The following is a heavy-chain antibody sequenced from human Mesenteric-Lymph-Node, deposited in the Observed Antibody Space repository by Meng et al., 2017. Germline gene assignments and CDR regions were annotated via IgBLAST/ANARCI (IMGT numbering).Heavy chain of an antibody. CDR2: IDQRENT. Sequence: HQFVACGMMPSVTHARCFRVKCAPFRKSSWQLISQPHVNGLTWIGEIDQRENTKYNPSLKSRVTISLDTSKKQFSLKVSSVTAADSAVYYCARRGPSGNFSPWSQGALVTVSS. V-gene: IGHV4-34*01. CDR3: ARRGPSGNFSP. D-gene: IGHD3-10*01. CDR1: CAPFRKSS. J-gene: IGHJ5*02.